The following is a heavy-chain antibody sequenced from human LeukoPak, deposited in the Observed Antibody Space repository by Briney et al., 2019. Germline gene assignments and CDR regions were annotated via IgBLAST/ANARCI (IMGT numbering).Heavy chain of an antibody. CDR1: GYTFTGYY. D-gene: IGHD6-13*01. CDR3: ARCIAAAGTYYYYYMDV. CDR2: INPNSGGT. V-gene: IGHV1-2*02. Sequence: ASVKVSCKASGYTFTGYYTHWVRQAPGQGLEWMGWINPNSGGTNYAQKFQGRVTMTRDTSISTAYMELSRLRSDDTAVYYCARCIAAAGTYYYYYMDVWGKGTTVTVSS. J-gene: IGHJ6*03.